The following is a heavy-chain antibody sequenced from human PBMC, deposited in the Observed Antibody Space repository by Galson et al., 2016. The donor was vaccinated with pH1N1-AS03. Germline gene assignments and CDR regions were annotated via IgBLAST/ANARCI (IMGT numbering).Heavy chain of an antibody. V-gene: IGHV1-18*01. CDR2: ISGYDGHT. Sequence: SVKVSCKASGYTFVNYGISWVRRAPGQGLEWMGWISGYDGHTGYAQKFQGRVTMTTDTSTNTAYTELRSLTSDDTAVYYCARDESGYMYWGQGTLVTVSS. J-gene: IGHJ4*02. D-gene: IGHD3-3*01. CDR1: GYTFVNYG. CDR3: ARDESGYMY.